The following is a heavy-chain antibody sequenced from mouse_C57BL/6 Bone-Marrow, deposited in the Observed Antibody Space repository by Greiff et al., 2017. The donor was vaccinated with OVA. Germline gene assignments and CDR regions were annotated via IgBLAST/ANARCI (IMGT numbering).Heavy chain of an antibody. V-gene: IGHV5-6*01. CDR2: ISSAGSYT. D-gene: IGHD1-1*02. CDR1: GFTFSSYG. J-gene: IGHJ2*01. CDR3: ASCGPFDY. Sequence: EVKLMESGGDLVKPGGSLKLSCAASGFTFSSYGMSWVRQTPDKRLEWVATISSAGSYTPSPDSVKGRFTFTRDNAKNTLYLQKCSVKSRDTDLYYCASCGPFDYWGQGTTLTVSS.